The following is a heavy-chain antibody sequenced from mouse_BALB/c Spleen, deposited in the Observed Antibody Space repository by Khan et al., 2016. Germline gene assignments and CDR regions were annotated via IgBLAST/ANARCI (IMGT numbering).Heavy chain of an antibody. V-gene: IGHV1-9*01. D-gene: IGHD1-2*01. J-gene: IGHJ1*01. Sequence: QVQLQQSGAELMKPGASVKISCKATGYTFSSYWIEWVKQRPGHGLEWIGEILPGSGSTNYNEKFKGKATFTAATSYNTAYMQLSSLTSEDSAVYYCARKGITTARYFDVWGAGTTVTVSS. CDR2: ILPGSGST. CDR1: GYTFSSYW. CDR3: ARKGITTARYFDV.